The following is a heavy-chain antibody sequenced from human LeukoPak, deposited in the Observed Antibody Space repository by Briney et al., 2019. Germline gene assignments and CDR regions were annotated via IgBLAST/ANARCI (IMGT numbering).Heavy chain of an antibody. V-gene: IGHV3-23*01. Sequence: GGSLRLSCAASGFTFSSYAMSWVRQAPGKGLEWVSAISGSGGSTYYAGSVKGRFTISRDNSKNTLYLQMNSLRAEDRAVYYCAKGIYSSSWYWYFDLWGRGTLVTVSS. CDR3: AKGIYSSSWYWYFDL. J-gene: IGHJ2*01. CDR2: ISGSGGST. D-gene: IGHD6-13*01. CDR1: GFTFSSYA.